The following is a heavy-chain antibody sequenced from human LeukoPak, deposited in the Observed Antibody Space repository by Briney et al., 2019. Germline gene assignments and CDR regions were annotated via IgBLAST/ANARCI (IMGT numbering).Heavy chain of an antibody. V-gene: IGHV3-21*01. CDR1: GFTFSSYS. CDR2: ISSSGTYK. CDR3: AKGKDSVAGATNDY. J-gene: IGHJ4*02. Sequence: GGSLRLSCAVSGFTFSSYSMSWVRQAPVKGLEWVSSISSSGTYKYYADSVKGRFTISRDNAKNSLYLQMNSLRAEDTAVYYCAKGKDSVAGATNDYWGQGTLVTVSS. D-gene: IGHD6-19*01.